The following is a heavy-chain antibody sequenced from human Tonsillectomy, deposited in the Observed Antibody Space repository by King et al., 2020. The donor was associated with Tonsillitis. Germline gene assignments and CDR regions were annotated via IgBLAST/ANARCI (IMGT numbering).Heavy chain of an antibody. Sequence: EQLVQSGAEMKKPGTSVKVSCKVSGGILNNYPITWLRQAPGQGLEWVGGIIPIFGRVSYAQKFQGRVTITADESTRTAYMELSTLTSEDTAIYYCARPRGERRRGGNYFDPWGQGTLVTVSS. CDR1: GGILNNYP. D-gene: IGHD3-16*01. V-gene: IGHV1-69*01. CDR2: IIPIFGRV. CDR3: ARPRGERRRGGNYFDP. J-gene: IGHJ5*02.